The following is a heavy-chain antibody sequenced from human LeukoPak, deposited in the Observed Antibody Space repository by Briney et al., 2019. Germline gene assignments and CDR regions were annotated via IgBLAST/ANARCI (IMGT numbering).Heavy chain of an antibody. CDR1: SGSISSYY. CDR3: ARVLPNYYDSSGYYYISYYFDY. J-gene: IGHJ4*02. D-gene: IGHD3-22*01. CDR2: FYYTGST. V-gene: IGHV4-59*01. Sequence: SETLSLTCTVSSGSISSYYWSWIRQPLGKGLEWIGFFYYTGSTNYNPSLKSRVTISVDTSKNQFSLKLSSVTAADTAVYYCARVLPNYYDSSGYYYISYYFDYWGQGTLVTVSS.